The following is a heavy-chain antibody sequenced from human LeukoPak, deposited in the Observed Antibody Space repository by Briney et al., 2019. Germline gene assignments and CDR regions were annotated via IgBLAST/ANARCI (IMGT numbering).Heavy chain of an antibody. V-gene: IGHV4-31*03. CDR2: IYYSGST. Sequence: SQTLSLTCTVSGGSISSGGYYWSWIRQHPGKGLGWIGYIYYSGSTYYNPSLKSRVTISVDTSKNQFSLKLSSVTAADTAVYYCARAHRSSTSCPNWFDPWGQGTLVTVSS. CDR3: ARAHRSSTSCPNWFDP. J-gene: IGHJ5*02. D-gene: IGHD2-2*01. CDR1: GGSISSGGYY.